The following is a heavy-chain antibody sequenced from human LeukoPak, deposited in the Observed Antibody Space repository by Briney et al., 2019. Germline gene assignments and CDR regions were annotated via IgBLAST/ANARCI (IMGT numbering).Heavy chain of an antibody. CDR3: ARDVPTYYYDGDAFDI. CDR1: GGSMSSGIYS. D-gene: IGHD3-22*01. J-gene: IGHJ3*02. Sequence: PSETLSLTCAVSGGSMSSGIYSWNWIRQPPGKGLEWIGYIYHTGSTYYNPSLRSRVTISVDRSKNQFSLKLSSVTAADTAVYYCARDVPTYYYDGDAFDIWGQGTMVTVSS. V-gene: IGHV4-30-2*01. CDR2: IYHTGST.